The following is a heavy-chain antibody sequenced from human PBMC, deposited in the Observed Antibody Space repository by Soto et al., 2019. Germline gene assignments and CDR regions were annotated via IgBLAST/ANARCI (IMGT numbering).Heavy chain of an antibody. Sequence: ASVKVSCKVSGYTLTELSMHWVRQAPGKGLEWMGGFDPEDGETIYAQKFQGRVTMTEDTSTDTAYMELSSLRSEDTAVYYCATGPDVAAAGDFDYWGQGTLVTVSS. CDR3: ATGPDVAAAGDFDY. CDR1: GYTLTELS. V-gene: IGHV1-24*01. CDR2: FDPEDGET. J-gene: IGHJ4*02. D-gene: IGHD6-13*01.